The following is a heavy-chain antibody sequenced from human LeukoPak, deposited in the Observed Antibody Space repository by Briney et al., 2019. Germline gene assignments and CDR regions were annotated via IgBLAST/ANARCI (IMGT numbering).Heavy chain of an antibody. V-gene: IGHV3-23*01. Sequence: GGSLRLSCAASGFTFSSHAMSWVRQAPGKGLEWVSAISGSGGSTYYADSVKGRFTISRDNSKNTLYLQMNSLRAEDTAVYYCAKSHYYGSGSSTIFDYWGQGTLVTVSS. CDR2: ISGSGGST. J-gene: IGHJ4*02. CDR1: GFTFSSHA. D-gene: IGHD3-10*01. CDR3: AKSHYYGSGSSTIFDY.